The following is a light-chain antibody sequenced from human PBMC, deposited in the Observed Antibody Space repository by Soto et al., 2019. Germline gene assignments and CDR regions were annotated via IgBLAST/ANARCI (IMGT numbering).Light chain of an antibody. CDR2: GAS. V-gene: IGKV3-15*01. CDR1: QSVRSN. Sequence: EIVMTQSPATLSVSPGERATLSCRASQSVRSNLAWYQQKPGQAPRLLIYGASTRATGIPARFSGSGSRTDFTLTISSLQSEDFAFYYCQQYHISPPDTFGQGTKLEIK. J-gene: IGKJ2*01. CDR3: QQYHISPPDT.